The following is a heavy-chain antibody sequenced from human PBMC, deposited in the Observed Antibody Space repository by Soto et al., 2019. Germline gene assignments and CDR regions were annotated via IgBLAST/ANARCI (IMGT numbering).Heavy chain of an antibody. V-gene: IGHV4-38-2*01. D-gene: IGHD3-22*01. CDR1: GYSISSGYY. J-gene: IGHJ5*02. CDR2: IYHSGST. Sequence: SETLSLTCAVSGYSISSGYYWGWIRQPPGKGLEWIGSIYHSGSTYYNPSLKSRVTISVDTSKNQFSLKLSSVTAADTAVYYCAKGTDYYDSSGYYGPWGQGTLVTVSS. CDR3: AKGTDYYDSSGYYGP.